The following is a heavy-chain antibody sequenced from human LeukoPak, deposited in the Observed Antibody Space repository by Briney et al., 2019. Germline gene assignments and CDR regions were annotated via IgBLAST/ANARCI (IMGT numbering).Heavy chain of an antibody. CDR1: GGSFSGYY. D-gene: IGHD1-7*01. CDR3: ASELGGLDY. Sequence: SETLSLTCAVYGGSFSGYYWSWIRQPPGKGLEWIGEINHSGGTNYNPSLKSRVTISVDTSKNLFSLKLSSVTAADTAVYYCASELGGLDYWGQGTLVTVSS. V-gene: IGHV4-34*01. CDR2: INHSGGT. J-gene: IGHJ4*02.